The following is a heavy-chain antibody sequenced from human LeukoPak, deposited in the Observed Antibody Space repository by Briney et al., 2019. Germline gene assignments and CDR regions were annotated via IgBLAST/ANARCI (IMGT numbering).Heavy chain of an antibody. CDR2: IYSGGST. Sequence: GGSLRLSCAASGFTVSSNYMSWVRQTPGKGLEWVSVIYSGGSTYYADSVKGRFTISRDNSKNTLYLQMNSLRAEDTAVYYCARGGSGSSSWYPLDVWGQGTTVTVPS. V-gene: IGHV3-53*01. CDR1: GFTVSSNY. D-gene: IGHD6-13*01. J-gene: IGHJ6*02. CDR3: ARGGSGSSSWYPLDV.